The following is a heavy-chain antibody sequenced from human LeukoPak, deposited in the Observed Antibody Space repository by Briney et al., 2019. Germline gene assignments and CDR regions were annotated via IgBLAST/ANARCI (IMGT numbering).Heavy chain of an antibody. CDR2: ISSSSSTI. J-gene: IGHJ4*02. D-gene: IGHD2-21*01. CDR1: GFTFSSYS. Sequence: GGSLRLSCAASGFTFSSYSMNWVRQAPGKGLEWASYISSSSSTIYYADSVKGRFTISRDNAKNSPYLQMDSLRAEDTAVYYCARHIPFDCWGQGTLVTVSS. V-gene: IGHV3-48*01. CDR3: ARHIPFDC.